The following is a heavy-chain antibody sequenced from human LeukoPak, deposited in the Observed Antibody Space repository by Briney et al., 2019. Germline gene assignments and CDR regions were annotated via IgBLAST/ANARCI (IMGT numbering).Heavy chain of an antibody. CDR3: ARGKGDYDFWSGSTTYYFDY. D-gene: IGHD3-3*01. CDR1: GYTFTSYY. Sequence: ASVKVSCKASGYTFTSYYMHWVRQAPGQGLEWMGIINPSGGSTSYAQKFQGRVTMTRDMSTSTVYMELSSLRSEDTAVYYCARGKGDYDFWSGSTTYYFDYWGQGTLVTVSS. J-gene: IGHJ4*02. V-gene: IGHV1-46*01. CDR2: INPSGGST.